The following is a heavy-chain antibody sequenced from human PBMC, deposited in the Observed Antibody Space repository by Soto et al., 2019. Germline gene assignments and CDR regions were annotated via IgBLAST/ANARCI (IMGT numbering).Heavy chain of an antibody. CDR3: AKDRVPDGRWNFDY. Sequence: EVHLLESGGGLVQPGGSLRLSCAASGFSFNTYTMNWVRQAPGRGLEWGAGIYGDGSEEYYADSMKGRVTISRDNSKNTLYRQMNSLRAEDTAVYYCAKDRVPDGRWNFDYWGQGTLVTVSS. CDR2: IYGDGSEE. CDR1: GFSFNTYT. D-gene: IGHD2-2*01. V-gene: IGHV3-23*01. J-gene: IGHJ4*02.